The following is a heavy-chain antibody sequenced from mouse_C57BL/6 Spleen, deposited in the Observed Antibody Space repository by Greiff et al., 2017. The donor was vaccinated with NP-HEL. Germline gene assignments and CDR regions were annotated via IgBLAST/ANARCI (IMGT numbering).Heavy chain of an antibody. J-gene: IGHJ4*01. D-gene: IGHD2-3*01. CDR3: ARSAYDGYYSYAMDY. CDR2: IYPRSGNT. Sequence: QVQLKESGAELARPGASVKLSCKASGYTFTSYGISWVKQRTGQGLEWIGEIYPRSGNTYYNEKFKGKATLTADKSSSTAYMELRSLTSEDSAVYFCARSAYDGYYSYAMDYWGQGTSVTVSS. V-gene: IGHV1-81*01. CDR1: GYTFTSYG.